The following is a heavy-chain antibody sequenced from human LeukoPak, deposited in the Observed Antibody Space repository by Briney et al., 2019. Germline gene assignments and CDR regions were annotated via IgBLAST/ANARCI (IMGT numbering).Heavy chain of an antibody. V-gene: IGHV5-51*07. CDR3: ARQAMVRGVIITPSYFDY. CDR2: IYPGDSDT. D-gene: IGHD3-10*01. Sequence: AGSLQISFKGSGYRFTSYWIGWVHQLPGKGLEWMGIIYPGDSDTRYSPSFQGQVTISADKSISTAYLQWSSLKASDTAMYYCARQAMVRGVIITPSYFDYWGQGTLVPVSS. J-gene: IGHJ4*02. CDR1: GYRFTSYW.